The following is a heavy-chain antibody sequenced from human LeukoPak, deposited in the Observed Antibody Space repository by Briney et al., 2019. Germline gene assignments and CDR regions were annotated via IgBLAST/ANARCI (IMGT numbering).Heavy chain of an antibody. D-gene: IGHD5-12*01. V-gene: IGHV3-23*01. Sequence: QPGGSLRLSCAVSGFTLSSYALSWVRQAPGKGLECVSASSASDGSAYYADSVKGRSTISRDSSRNSLYLRMNSLRPEDTAVYFCAKDVEATISSGGYYFDQWGQGTLVTVSS. CDR3: AKDVEATISSGGYYFDQ. CDR2: SSASDGSA. J-gene: IGHJ4*02. CDR1: GFTLSSYA.